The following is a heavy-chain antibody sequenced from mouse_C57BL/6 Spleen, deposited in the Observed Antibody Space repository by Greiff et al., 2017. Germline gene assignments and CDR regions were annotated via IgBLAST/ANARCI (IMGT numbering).Heavy chain of an antibody. V-gene: IGHV5-12*01. J-gene: IGHJ1*03. Sequence: EVMLVESGGGLVQPGGSLKLSCAASGFTFSDYYMSWVRQTPEKRLEWVAYISNGGGSTYYPDTVKGRFTISRDNAKNTLYLQMSRLKSEDTAMYCCARESPLYCSSSYGYFGGWGTGTTVTVAS. CDR2: ISNGGGST. D-gene: IGHD1-1*01. CDR1: GFTFSDYY. CDR3: ARESPLYCSSSYGYFGG.